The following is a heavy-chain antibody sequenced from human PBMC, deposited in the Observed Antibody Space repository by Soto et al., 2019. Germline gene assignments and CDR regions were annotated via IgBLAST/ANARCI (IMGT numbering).Heavy chain of an antibody. CDR2: IHFSGST. CDR1: GDSISSNTYS. D-gene: IGHD5-12*01. V-gene: IGHV4-39*07. CDR3: ARAGRDGYNLYY. Sequence: SETLSLTCTVSGDSISSNTYSWGWIRQPPGKGLEYIGTIHFSGSTYYNPSLKSRVTISVDRSKNQFSLKLSSVTAADTAVYYCARAGRDGYNLYYWGQGTLVTVSS. J-gene: IGHJ4*02.